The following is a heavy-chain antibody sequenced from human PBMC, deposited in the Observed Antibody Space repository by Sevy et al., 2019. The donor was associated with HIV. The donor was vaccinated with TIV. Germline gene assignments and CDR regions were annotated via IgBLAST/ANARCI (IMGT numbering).Heavy chain of an antibody. J-gene: IGHJ4*02. CDR3: ATTKDCYDSSGYPFDY. CDR1: GYTLTELS. Sequence: ASLKVSCKVSGYTLTELSMQWVRQAPGKGREWVGTFDPEDGKRIYAQKFKGRLTMTEDTSTETAYMELNSLRSDDTAVYYCATTKDCYDSSGYPFDYWGQGTQVTVSS. V-gene: IGHV1-24*01. CDR2: FDPEDGKR. D-gene: IGHD3-22*01.